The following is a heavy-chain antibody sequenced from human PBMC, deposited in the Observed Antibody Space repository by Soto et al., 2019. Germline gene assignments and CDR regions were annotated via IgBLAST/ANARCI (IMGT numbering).Heavy chain of an antibody. CDR1: GGTFSSYA. CDR3: ARDTVPDYDLDYYYYGMDV. V-gene: IGHV1-69*12. CDR2: IIPIFGTA. Sequence: QVQLVQSGAEVKKPGSSVKVSCKASGGTFSSYAISWVRQAPGQGLEWMGGIIPIFGTANYAQKFQGRVTITADESTSTAYMELSSLRSEYTAVYYCARDTVPDYDLDYYYYGMDVWGQGTTVTVSS. D-gene: IGHD4-17*01. J-gene: IGHJ6*02.